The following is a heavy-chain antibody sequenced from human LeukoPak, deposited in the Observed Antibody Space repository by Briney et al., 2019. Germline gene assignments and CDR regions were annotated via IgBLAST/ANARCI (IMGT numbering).Heavy chain of an antibody. CDR1: GYTFTTYD. CDR3: ARVGGIQMVYARFDP. CDR2: MNPNSGNT. Sequence: GASVKVSCKASGYTFTTYDINWVRQATGQGLEWMGWMNPNSGNTHYAQNFQGRVTMTMNTSISTAYMELSSLRSEDTAVYYCARVGGIQMVYARFDPWGQGTLVTVSS. J-gene: IGHJ5*02. V-gene: IGHV1-8*01. D-gene: IGHD2-8*01.